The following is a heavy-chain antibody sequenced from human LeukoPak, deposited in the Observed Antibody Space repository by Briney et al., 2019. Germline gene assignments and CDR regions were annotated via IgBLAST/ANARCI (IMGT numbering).Heavy chain of an antibody. CDR1: GFTVSSNY. CDR3: ARTAAAAGYYYYYGMDV. CDR2: IYSGGST. V-gene: IGHV3-53*01. Sequence: LGGSLRLSCAASGFTVSSNYMSWVRQAPGKGLEWVSVIYSGGSTYYADSVKGRFTISRDNSKNTLYLQMNSLRAEDTAVYYCARTAAAAGYYYYYGMDVWGKGTTVTVSS. J-gene: IGHJ6*04. D-gene: IGHD6-13*01.